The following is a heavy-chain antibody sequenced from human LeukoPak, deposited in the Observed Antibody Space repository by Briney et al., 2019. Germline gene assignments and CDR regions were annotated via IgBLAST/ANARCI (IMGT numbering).Heavy chain of an antibody. CDR3: ARSSETGTSAGTIDY. CDR2: INHSGST. D-gene: IGHD1-1*01. Sequence: SETLSLTCAVYGGSFSGYYWGWVRQPPGKGLEWIGEINHSGSTNYNTFLKSRVTISVDTSKNQFSLKMSSLTAADKAVYYCARSSETGTSAGTIDYWGQGTLVTISS. J-gene: IGHJ4*02. V-gene: IGHV4-34*01. CDR1: GGSFSGYY.